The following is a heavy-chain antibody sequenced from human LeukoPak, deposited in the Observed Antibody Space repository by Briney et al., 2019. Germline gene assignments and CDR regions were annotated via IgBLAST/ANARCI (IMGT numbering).Heavy chain of an antibody. V-gene: IGHV3-49*03. CDR3: TRVYWSGGSCYRLHY. J-gene: IGHJ4*02. Sequence: GGSLRLSCTASGFTFGDYAMSWFRQAPGKGLEGVGLIKSKPYGGKTEYAPSVKGRFTIARDDSKSIAYLQMNSLKTEDTAVYYCTRVYWSGGSCYRLHYWGQGTLVTVSS. D-gene: IGHD2-15*01. CDR2: IKSKPYGGKT. CDR1: GFTFGDYA.